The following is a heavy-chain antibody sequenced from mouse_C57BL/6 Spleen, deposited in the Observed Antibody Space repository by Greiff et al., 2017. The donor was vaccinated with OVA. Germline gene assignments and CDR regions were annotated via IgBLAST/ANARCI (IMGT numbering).Heavy chain of an antibody. CDR1: GYTFTSYW. V-gene: IGHV1-69*01. D-gene: IGHD2-1*01. CDR3: ARDGNLFAY. CDR2: IDPSDSYT. Sequence: QVHVKQPGAELVMPGASVKLSCKASGYTFTSYWMHWVKQRPGQGLEWIGEIDPSDSYTNYNQKFKGKSTLTVDKSSSTAYMQLSSLTSEDSAVYYCARDGNLFAYWGQGTLVTVSA. J-gene: IGHJ3*01.